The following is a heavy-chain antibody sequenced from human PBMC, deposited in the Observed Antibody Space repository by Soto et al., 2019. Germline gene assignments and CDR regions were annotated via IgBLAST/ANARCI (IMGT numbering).Heavy chain of an antibody. CDR3: ARGKGYCTNGVCPFYYYYGMHV. CDR1: GYSFTSYW. D-gene: IGHD2-8*01. J-gene: IGHJ6*02. Sequence: PGESLKISCKGSGYSFTSYWIGWVRQMPGKGLEWMGIIYPGDSDTRYSPSFQGQVTISADKSISTAYLQWSSLKASDTAMYYCARGKGYCTNGVCPFYYYYGMHVWGQGTTVNVSS. CDR2: IYPGDSDT. V-gene: IGHV5-51*01.